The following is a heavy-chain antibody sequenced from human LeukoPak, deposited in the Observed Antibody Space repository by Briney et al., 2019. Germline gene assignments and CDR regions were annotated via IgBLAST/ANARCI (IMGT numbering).Heavy chain of an antibody. J-gene: IGHJ4*02. Sequence: ASVKVSCKVSGYTLTELSMHWVRQAPGKGLEWRGGFDPEDGETIYAQKFQGRVTMTEDTSTATAYMDLSSLRSEDTAVYYCARVRTPVGYCSSTSCRRVFDYWGQGTLVTVSS. CDR1: GYTLTELS. CDR3: ARVRTPVGYCSSTSCRRVFDY. CDR2: FDPEDGET. D-gene: IGHD2-2*01. V-gene: IGHV1-24*01.